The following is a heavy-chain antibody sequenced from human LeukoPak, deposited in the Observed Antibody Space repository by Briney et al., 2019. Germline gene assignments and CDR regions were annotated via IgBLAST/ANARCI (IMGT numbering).Heavy chain of an antibody. D-gene: IGHD3-16*01. J-gene: IGHJ4*02. CDR2: ISSSSSTI. CDR1: GFTFSSYS. V-gene: IGHV3-48*01. Sequence: GGSLRLSCAASGFTFSSYSMNWVRQAPGKGLEWVSYISSSSSTIYYADSVKGRFTISRDNSKNTLYLQMNSLRAEDMAVYYCAKDGGQGADYWGQGTLVSVSS. CDR3: AKDGGQGADY.